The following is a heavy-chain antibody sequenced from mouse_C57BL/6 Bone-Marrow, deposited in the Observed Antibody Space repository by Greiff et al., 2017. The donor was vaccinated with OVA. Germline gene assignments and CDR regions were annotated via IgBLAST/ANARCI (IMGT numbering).Heavy chain of an antibody. J-gene: IGHJ2*01. CDR2: INPNNGGT. CDR1: GYTFTDYY. D-gene: IGHD1-1*01. V-gene: IGHV1-26*01. CDR3: ARERDYYGSSYGYFDY. Sequence: EVQLQQSGPELVKPGASVKISCKASGYTFTDYYMNWVKQSHGKSLEWIGDINPNNGGTSYNQKFKGKATLTVDKSSSTAYMELRSLTSEDSAVYYCARERDYYGSSYGYFDYWGQGTTLTVSS.